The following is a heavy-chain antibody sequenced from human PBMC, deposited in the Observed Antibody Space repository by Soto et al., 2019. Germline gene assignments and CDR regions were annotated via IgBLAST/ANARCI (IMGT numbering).Heavy chain of an antibody. J-gene: IGHJ5*02. V-gene: IGHV2-5*01. CDR1: GFSISTRGVG. CDR3: AHRLSYYYHSSGYFSTRFDP. CDR2: IYWNDDK. Sequence: QITLKESGRTLVKPTQTLTLTCTCSGFSISTRGVGVAWIRQPPGRALEWLALIYWNDDKRYSPSLKSRLTITKDTSKNQTVLTMTNMDPVDTATYYCAHRLSYYYHSSGYFSTRFDPWGQGTLVTVSS. D-gene: IGHD3-22*01.